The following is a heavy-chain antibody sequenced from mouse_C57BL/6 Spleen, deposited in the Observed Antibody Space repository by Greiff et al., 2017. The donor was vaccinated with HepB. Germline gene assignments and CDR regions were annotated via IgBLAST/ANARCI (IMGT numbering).Heavy chain of an antibody. D-gene: IGHD1-1*01. CDR1: GYTFTDYY. V-gene: IGHV1-76*01. Sequence: QVQLKQSGAELVRPGASVKLSCKASGYTFTDYYINWVKQRPGQGLEWIARIYPGSGNTYYNEKFKGKATLTAEKSSSTAYMQLSSLTSEDSAVYFCARNYGSTPWFAYWGQGTLFTVSA. J-gene: IGHJ3*01. CDR3: ARNYGSTPWFAY. CDR2: IYPGSGNT.